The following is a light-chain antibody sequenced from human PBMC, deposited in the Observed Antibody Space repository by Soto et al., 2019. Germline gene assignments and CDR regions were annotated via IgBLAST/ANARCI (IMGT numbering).Light chain of an antibody. J-gene: IGKJ3*01. CDR2: WAS. Sequence: DIVMTQSPDSLAVSLGERASINCRSNQSVLYSSNDKNYLAWYQQKPGQPPKLLIYWASSRESGVPARFTGSGSGTEFTLTISSLQAEDVAVYYCQQYYSTPFTFGLGPLWKSN. V-gene: IGKV4-1*01. CDR1: QSVLYSSNDKNY. CDR3: QQYYSTPFT.